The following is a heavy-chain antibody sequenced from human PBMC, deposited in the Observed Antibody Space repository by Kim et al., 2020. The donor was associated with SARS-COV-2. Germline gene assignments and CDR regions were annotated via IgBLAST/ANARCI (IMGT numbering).Heavy chain of an antibody. CDR1: GFTFSSYG. D-gene: IGHD3-3*01. J-gene: IGHJ4*02. CDR3: AKDRSGDFDY. Sequence: GGSLRLSCAASGFTFSSYGMHWVRQAPGKGLEWVAVISYDGSNKYYADSVKGRFTISRDNSKNTLYLQMNSLRAEDTAVYYCAKDRSGDFDYWGQGTLVTVSS. CDR2: ISYDGSNK. V-gene: IGHV3-30*18.